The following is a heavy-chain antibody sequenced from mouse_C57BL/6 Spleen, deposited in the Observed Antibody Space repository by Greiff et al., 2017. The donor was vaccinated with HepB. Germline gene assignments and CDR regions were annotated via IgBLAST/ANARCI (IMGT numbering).Heavy chain of an antibody. Sequence: QVQLKESGPELVKPGASVKISCKASGYAFSSSWMNWVKQRPGKGLEWIGRIYPGDGDTNYNGKFKGKATLTADKSSSTAYMQLSSLTSEDSAVYFCAPGGATPFAYWGQGTLVTVSA. CDR2: IYPGDGDT. CDR3: APGGATPFAY. D-gene: IGHD3-1*01. CDR1: GYAFSSSW. J-gene: IGHJ3*01. V-gene: IGHV1-82*01.